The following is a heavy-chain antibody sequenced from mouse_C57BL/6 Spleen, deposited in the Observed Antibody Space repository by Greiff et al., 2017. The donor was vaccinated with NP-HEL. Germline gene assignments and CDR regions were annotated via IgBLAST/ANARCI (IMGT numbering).Heavy chain of an antibody. CDR3: ATTVVATDWYFDV. Sequence: EVHLVESGGGLVKPGGSLKLSCAASGFTFSDYGMHWVRQAPEKGLEWVAYSSTIYYADTVKGRFTISRDNAKNTLFLQMTSLRSEDTAMYYCATTVVATDWYFDVWGTGTTVTVSS. D-gene: IGHD1-1*01. J-gene: IGHJ1*03. CDR2: SSTI. CDR1: GFTFSDYG. V-gene: IGHV5-17*01.